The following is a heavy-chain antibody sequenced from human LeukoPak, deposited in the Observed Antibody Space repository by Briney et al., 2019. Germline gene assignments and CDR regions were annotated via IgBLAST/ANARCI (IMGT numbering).Heavy chain of an antibody. CDR2: IYYSGSN. V-gene: IGHV4-30-4*08. D-gene: IGHD1-26*01. Sequence: PSETLCLSCTVSRGSISSGDYYSSWVRQPPGKGLEWIGYIYYSGSNSYNPSLTSRVTISLYTCKMQFSLKRSSVTAADTAVYFWARTGEAEFDCWSQATLVTVSS. J-gene: IGHJ4*02. CDR1: RGSISSGDYY. CDR3: ARTGEAEFDC.